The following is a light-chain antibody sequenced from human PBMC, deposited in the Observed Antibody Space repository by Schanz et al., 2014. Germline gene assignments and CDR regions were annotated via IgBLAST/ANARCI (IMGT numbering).Light chain of an antibody. CDR3: SSHAGSGTLV. CDR2: EGT. V-gene: IGLV2-11*01. J-gene: IGLJ2*01. CDR1: SSDIGDYNY. Sequence: QSALTQPRSVSGSPGQSVTISCTGTSSDIGDYNYVSWVQQHPGKAPKLMIYEGTKRPSGVPDRFSGSKSDYTASLTISGLQAEDEADYYCSSHAGSGTLVFGGGTKLTVL.